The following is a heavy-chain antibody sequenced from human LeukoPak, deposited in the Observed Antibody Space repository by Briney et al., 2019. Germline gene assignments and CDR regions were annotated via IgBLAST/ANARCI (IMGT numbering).Heavy chain of an antibody. Sequence: PGGSLRLSCAASGFTFSSYWMHWVRQAPGKGLVWVSRINSDGSTTSYADSVMGRFTISRDNAKNTLYLQMSSLRAEDTAVYYCVKEGTHRSYLLLRYFDYWGQGTLVTVSS. J-gene: IGHJ4*02. CDR1: GFTFSSYW. D-gene: IGHD3-16*02. V-gene: IGHV3-74*01. CDR2: INSDGSTT. CDR3: VKEGTHRSYLLLRYFDY.